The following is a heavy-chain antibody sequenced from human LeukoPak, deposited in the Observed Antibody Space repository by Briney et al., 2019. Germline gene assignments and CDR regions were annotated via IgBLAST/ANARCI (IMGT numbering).Heavy chain of an antibody. CDR2: ISYDGSNK. D-gene: IGHD3-22*01. J-gene: IGHJ1*01. V-gene: IGHV3-30*18. Sequence: GGSLRLSCAASGFTFSRYGMHRVRQAPGKGLEWVAVISYDGSNKYYAESVKGRFTISRDNSKNTLYLQMNSLRAEDTAVYYCAKSREDYYDSSDFQYWGQGTLVTVSS. CDR3: AKSREDYYDSSDFQY. CDR1: GFTFSRYG.